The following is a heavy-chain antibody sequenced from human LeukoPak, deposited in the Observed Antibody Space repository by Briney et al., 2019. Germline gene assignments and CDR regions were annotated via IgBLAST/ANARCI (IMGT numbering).Heavy chain of an antibody. CDR3: ARLRDPLHYGDYEVGDYYYYGMDV. CDR2: IIPIFGTA. J-gene: IGHJ6*02. D-gene: IGHD4-17*01. CDR1: GGTFSSYA. Sequence: GASVKVSCKASGGTFSSYAISWVRQAPGQGLEWMGGIIPIFGTANYAQKFQGRVTITADESTSTAYMELSSLRSEDTAVYYCARLRDPLHYGDYEVGDYYYYGMDVWGQGTTVTVSS. V-gene: IGHV1-69*13.